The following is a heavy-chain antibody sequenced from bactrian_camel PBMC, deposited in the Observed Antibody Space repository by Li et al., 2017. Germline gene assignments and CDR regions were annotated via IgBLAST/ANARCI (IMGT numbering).Heavy chain of an antibody. CDR1: GSIYGGAC. V-gene: IGHV3S26*01. J-gene: IGHJ4*01. Sequence: HVQLVESGGGSVQAGGSLRLSCGASGSIYGGACVGWLRQAPGKEREGVAAIDSDGAASYADSVKGRFTVSRDNANNTLALQMNNLNPEDSGMYYCGAVRAAICSMQWTPRMFPYWGQG. CDR2: IDSDGAA. D-gene: IGHD2*01. CDR3: GAVRAAICSMQWTPRMFPY.